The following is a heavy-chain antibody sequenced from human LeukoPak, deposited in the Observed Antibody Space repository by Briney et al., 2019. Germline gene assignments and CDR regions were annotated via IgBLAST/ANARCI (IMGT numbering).Heavy chain of an antibody. CDR2: IRSKAYGGTT. CDR3: TREYDYGDYYYGMDV. Sequence: PGGSLRLSCTASGFTFGDYAMSWVRQAPGKGLEWVGFIRSKAYGGTTEYAASVKGRFTISRDDSKSIAYLQTNSLKTEDTAVYYCTREYDYGDYYYGMDVWGQGTTVTVSS. D-gene: IGHD4-17*01. CDR1: GFTFGDYA. V-gene: IGHV3-49*04. J-gene: IGHJ6*02.